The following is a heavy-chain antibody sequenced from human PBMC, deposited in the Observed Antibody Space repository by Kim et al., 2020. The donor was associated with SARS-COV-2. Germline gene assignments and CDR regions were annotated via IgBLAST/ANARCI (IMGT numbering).Heavy chain of an antibody. CDR1: GYNFNKYW. CDR2: IYPGDSDT. V-gene: IGHV5-51*01. CDR3: ARVPLGDSTSARDAFDI. Sequence: GESLKISCKASGYNFNKYWIAWVRQMPGKGLEWMGIIYPGDSDTKYSSSFEGQVTISVDKSVTTAYLQMSNLKASDTAMFYCARVPLGDSTSARDAFDIWGQGTMVTVSS. D-gene: IGHD6-6*01. J-gene: IGHJ3*02.